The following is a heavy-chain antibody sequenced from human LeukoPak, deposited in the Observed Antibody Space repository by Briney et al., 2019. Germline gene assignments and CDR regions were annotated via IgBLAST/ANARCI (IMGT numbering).Heavy chain of an antibody. V-gene: IGHV1-18*01. CDR1: GYTFTSYG. D-gene: IGHD2-21*02. CDR2: ISAYNGNT. Sequence: GASVKVSCKASGYTFTSYGVSWVRQAPGQGLEWMGWISAYNGNTNYAQKFKGRVTMTTDTSTSTAYLELRSLRSDDTAVYYCARDRVVTAIPQSDYWGQGTLVTVSS. CDR3: ARDRVVTAIPQSDY. J-gene: IGHJ4*02.